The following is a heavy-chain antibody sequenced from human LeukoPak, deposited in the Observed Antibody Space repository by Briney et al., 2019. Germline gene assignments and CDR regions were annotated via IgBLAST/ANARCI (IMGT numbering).Heavy chain of an antibody. CDR2: IYHSGST. Sequence: SETLSLTCTVSGGSISSGGYYWSWIRQPPGKGLEWIGYIYHSGSTYYNPSLKSRVTISVDRSKNQFSLKLSSVTAADTAVYYCARDSKVTSLGYWGQGTLVTVSS. D-gene: IGHD2-21*02. J-gene: IGHJ4*02. CDR3: ARDSKVTSLGY. CDR1: GGSISSGGYY. V-gene: IGHV4-30-2*01.